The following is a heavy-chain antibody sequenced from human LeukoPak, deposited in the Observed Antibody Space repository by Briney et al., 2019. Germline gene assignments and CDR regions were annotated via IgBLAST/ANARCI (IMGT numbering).Heavy chain of an antibody. J-gene: IGHJ4*02. CDR2: INHSGST. V-gene: IGHV4-34*01. CDR3: ARGRVRVWGSYRPFDY. D-gene: IGHD3-16*02. CDR1: GGSFSGYY. Sequence: SETLSLTCAVYGGSFSGYYWSWIRQPPGKGLEWIGEINHSGSTNYNPSLKSRVTMSVDTSKTQFSLKLSSVTAADTAVYYCARGRVRVWGSYRPFDYWGQGTLVTVSS.